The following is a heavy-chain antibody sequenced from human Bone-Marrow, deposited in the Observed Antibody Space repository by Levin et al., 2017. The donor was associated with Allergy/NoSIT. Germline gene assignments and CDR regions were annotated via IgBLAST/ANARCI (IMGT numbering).Heavy chain of an antibody. J-gene: IGHJ4*02. CDR2: INWNGGST. V-gene: IGHV3-20*04. CDR3: ARVQYYYDSSGYYYLVDY. CDR1: GFTFDDYG. Sequence: GESLKISCAASGFTFDDYGMSWVRQAPGKGLEWVSGINWNGGSTGYADSVKGRFTISRDNAKNSLYLQMNSLRAEDTALYYCARVQYYYDSSGYYYLVDYWGQGTLVTVSS. D-gene: IGHD3-22*01.